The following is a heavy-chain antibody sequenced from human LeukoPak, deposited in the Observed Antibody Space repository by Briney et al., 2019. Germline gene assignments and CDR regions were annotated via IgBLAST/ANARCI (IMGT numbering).Heavy chain of an antibody. Sequence: SETLSLTCTVSGGSISSYYWSWIRQPPGKGLEWIGYIYYSGSTNYNPSLKSRVTISVDTSKNQFSLKLSSVTAADTAVYYCARDRPDGYNRAFAFDIWAKGQWSPSLQ. V-gene: IGHV4-59*01. CDR1: GGSISSYY. J-gene: IGHJ3*02. D-gene: IGHD5-12*01. CDR2: IYYSGST. CDR3: ARDRPDGYNRAFAFDI.